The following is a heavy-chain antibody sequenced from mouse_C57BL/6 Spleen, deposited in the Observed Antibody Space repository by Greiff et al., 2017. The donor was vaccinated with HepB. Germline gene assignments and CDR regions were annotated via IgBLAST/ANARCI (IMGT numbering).Heavy chain of an antibody. D-gene: IGHD1-1*01. CDR1: GYTFTSYW. J-gene: IGHJ2*01. V-gene: IGHV1-52*01. CDR2: IDPSDSET. Sequence: QVQLQQPGAELVRPGSSVKLSCKASGYTFTSYWMHWVKQRPIQGLEWIGNIDPSDSETHYNQKFKDKATLTVDKSSSTAYMQLSSLTSADSAVYYCAISGYYGGDYFDYWGQGTTLTVSS. CDR3: AISGYYGGDYFDY.